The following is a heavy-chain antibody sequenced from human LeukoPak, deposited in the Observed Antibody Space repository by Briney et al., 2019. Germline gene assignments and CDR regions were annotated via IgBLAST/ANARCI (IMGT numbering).Heavy chain of an antibody. Sequence: GGSLRLSCSASGFAFSRFAMTWVRHLPGKGLDWVSTISGNGQQTYYGDSVKGRFSVSRDNSKNILYLQMDSLRADDSALYYCAKDASYYDSSGFFIPFDSWGQGTLVTVSS. CDR1: GFAFSRFA. D-gene: IGHD3-22*01. J-gene: IGHJ4*02. V-gene: IGHV3-23*01. CDR2: ISGNGQQT. CDR3: AKDASYYDSSGFFIPFDS.